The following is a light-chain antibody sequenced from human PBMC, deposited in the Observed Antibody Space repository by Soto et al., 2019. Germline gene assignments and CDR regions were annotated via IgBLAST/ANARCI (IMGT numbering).Light chain of an antibody. CDR1: QSITTN. Sequence: EIVMTQSPPTLSVSPGERATLSCRASQSITTNVAWFQQKPGQAPSLLIFRASVRASGVPARFSGSGSGTEFTLTISSLQSEDFAVYFCHQYENWPKTFGQGTEVEI. CDR2: RAS. J-gene: IGKJ1*01. CDR3: HQYENWPKT. V-gene: IGKV3-15*01.